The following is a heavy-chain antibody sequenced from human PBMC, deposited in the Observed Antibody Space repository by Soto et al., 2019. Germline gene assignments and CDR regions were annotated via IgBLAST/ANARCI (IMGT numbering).Heavy chain of an antibody. J-gene: IGHJ3*02. CDR1: GFTFSSDG. CDR2: IWYDGTNE. Sequence: QVQLVESGGGVVQPGRSLRLSFAASGFTFSSDGMHWVRQAPGKGLEWVAVIWYDGTNENYGDSVKGRFTISRDNSKNTLYLQMNSLRAEDTAVYYCARDDYANARAFDIWGQGSMVTVSS. V-gene: IGHV3-33*01. D-gene: IGHD4-17*01. CDR3: ARDDYANARAFDI.